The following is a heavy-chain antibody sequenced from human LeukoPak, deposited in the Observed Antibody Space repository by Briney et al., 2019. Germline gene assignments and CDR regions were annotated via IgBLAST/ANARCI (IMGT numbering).Heavy chain of an antibody. J-gene: IGHJ5*02. D-gene: IGHD3-22*01. Sequence: ASVKVSCKPSGYTFTSYGISWVRQAPGQGLQWMGWISAYNDNTNYAQKFQDRLTMTTNTSTRTAYMELRSLRSDDTAVYYCARSHHSGYYKTSFDPWGQGTLVTVSS. V-gene: IGHV1-18*01. CDR1: GYTFTSYG. CDR3: ARSHHSGYYKTSFDP. CDR2: ISAYNDNT.